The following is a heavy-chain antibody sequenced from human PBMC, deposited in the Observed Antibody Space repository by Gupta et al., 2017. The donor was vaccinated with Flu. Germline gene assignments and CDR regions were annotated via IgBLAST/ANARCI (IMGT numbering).Heavy chain of an antibody. CDR1: GFNFNNAW. J-gene: IGHJ4*02. D-gene: IGHD1-26*01. Sequence: EVQLMESGGGLVKSGGSLRLSCAASGFNFNNAWLGWFRQAPGKGLEWVGRIKSKTDGGTTDYAAPVRGRFTISRDDSTKDLFLQLNSLKTEDTAVYYCVTDNSVGFFDNWGQGTLVIVSS. V-gene: IGHV3-15*01. CDR2: IKSKTDGGTT. CDR3: VTDNSVGFFDN.